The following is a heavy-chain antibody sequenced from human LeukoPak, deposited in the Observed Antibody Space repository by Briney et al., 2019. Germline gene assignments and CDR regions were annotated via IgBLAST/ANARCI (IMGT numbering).Heavy chain of an antibody. CDR2: ISGSGTSA. CDR3: CGIAVAGIY. J-gene: IGHJ4*02. Sequence: PGGSLRLSCTASGFTFSSYAMHWVRQAPGKGLEWVSGISGSGTSAYYADSVKGRFTISRDNSKNTLYLQMNSLRAEDTAVYYCCGIAVAGIYWGQGTLVTVSS. V-gene: IGHV3-23*01. D-gene: IGHD6-19*01. CDR1: GFTFSSYA.